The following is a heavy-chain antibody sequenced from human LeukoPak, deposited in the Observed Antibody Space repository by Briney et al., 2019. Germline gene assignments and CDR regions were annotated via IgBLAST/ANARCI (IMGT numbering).Heavy chain of an antibody. J-gene: IGHJ5*02. D-gene: IGHD3-3*01. V-gene: IGHV4-4*07. CDR1: GASITGYY. CDR3: ARDFGSGREEGWFDP. Sequence: PSETLSLTCSVPGASITGYYWSWIRQPAGKGLEWIGRIYTSGRIYTSGSTNYNPSLKSRVTISVDTSKNQFSLKLSSVTAADTAVYYCARDFGSGREEGWFDPWGQGTLVTVSS. CDR2: IYTSGST.